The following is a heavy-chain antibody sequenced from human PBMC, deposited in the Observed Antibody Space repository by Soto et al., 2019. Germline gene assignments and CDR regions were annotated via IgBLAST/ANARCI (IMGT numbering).Heavy chain of an antibody. CDR3: AREEIPLWSPPRGWYFDL. CDR2: IIPIFGTA. Sequence: QVQLVQSGAEVKKPGSSVKVSCKASGGTFSSYAISWVRQAPGQGLEWMGGIIPIFGTANYAQKFQGRVTITADKSTSTAYMELSSLRSEDTAVYYCAREEIPLWSPPRGWYFDLWGRGTLVTVSS. V-gene: IGHV1-69*06. CDR1: GGTFSSYA. D-gene: IGHD5-18*01. J-gene: IGHJ2*01.